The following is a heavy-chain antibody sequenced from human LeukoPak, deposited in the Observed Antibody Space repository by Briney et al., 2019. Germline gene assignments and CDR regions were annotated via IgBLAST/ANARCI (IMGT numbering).Heavy chain of an antibody. Sequence: GGSLRLSCAASGFTFSSYAMSWVRQAPGKGLEWVSAISGSGGSTYYADSVKGRFTISRDNSKNTLYLQMNSLRAEDTAVYYCAKGGRVHIVVVPAAIAEWGQGTLVTVSS. D-gene: IGHD2-2*01. CDR3: AKGGRVHIVVVPAAIAE. J-gene: IGHJ4*02. CDR2: ISGSGGST. V-gene: IGHV3-23*01. CDR1: GFTFSSYA.